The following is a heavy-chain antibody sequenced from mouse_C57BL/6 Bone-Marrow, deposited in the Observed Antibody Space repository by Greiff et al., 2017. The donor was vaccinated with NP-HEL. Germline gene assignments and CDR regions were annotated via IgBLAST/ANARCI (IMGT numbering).Heavy chain of an antibody. V-gene: IGHV3-6*01. CDR2: ISYDGSN. Sequence: EVHLVESGPGLVKPSQSLSLTCSVTGYSITSGYYWNWIRQFPGNKLEWMGYISYDGSNNYNPSLKNRISITRDTSKNQFFLKLNSVTTEDTATYYCAGETAQALDYWGQGTTLTVSS. CDR1: GYSITSGYY. D-gene: IGHD3-2*02. CDR3: AGETAQALDY. J-gene: IGHJ2*01.